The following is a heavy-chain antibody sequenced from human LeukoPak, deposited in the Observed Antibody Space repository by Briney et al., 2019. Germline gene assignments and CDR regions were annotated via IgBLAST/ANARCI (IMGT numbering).Heavy chain of an antibody. CDR1: GFTFSSYS. Sequence: PGGSLRLSCAASGFTFSSYSMNWVRQAPGKGLEWVSSISSSSSYIYDADSVKGRFTISRDNAKNSLYLQMNSLRAEDTAVYYCARDHEAGSGWFYYYYGMDVWGQGTTVTVSS. D-gene: IGHD6-19*01. V-gene: IGHV3-21*01. CDR2: ISSSSSYI. CDR3: ARDHEAGSGWFYYYYGMDV. J-gene: IGHJ6*02.